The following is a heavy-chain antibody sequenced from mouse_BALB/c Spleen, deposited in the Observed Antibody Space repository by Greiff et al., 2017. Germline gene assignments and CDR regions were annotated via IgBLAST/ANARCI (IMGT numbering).Heavy chain of an antibody. J-gene: IGHJ3*01. CDR1: GFTFSSFG. D-gene: IGHD4-1*01. Sequence: EVQGVESGGGLVQPGGSRKLSCAASGFTFSSFGMHWVRQAPEKGLEWVAYISSGSSTIYYADTVKGRFTISRDNPKNTLFLQMTSLRSEDTAMYYCARELGRRFAYWGQGTLVTVSA. CDR3: ARELGRRFAY. V-gene: IGHV5-17*02. CDR2: ISSGSSTI.